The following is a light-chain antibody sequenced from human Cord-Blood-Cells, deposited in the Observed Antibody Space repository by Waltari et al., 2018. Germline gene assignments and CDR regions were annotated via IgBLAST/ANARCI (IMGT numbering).Light chain of an antibody. Sequence: QSALTQPRSVSWSPGQSVTISCTGTSSDVGGYNYVSWYQQHPGKAPKLMIYDVSKRPSGVPDRFSGSKSGTTASLTISGLQAEDEADYYCCSYAGSYTYVFGTGTKVTVL. CDR3: CSYAGSYTYV. CDR1: SSDVGGYNY. J-gene: IGLJ1*01. CDR2: DVS. V-gene: IGLV2-11*01.